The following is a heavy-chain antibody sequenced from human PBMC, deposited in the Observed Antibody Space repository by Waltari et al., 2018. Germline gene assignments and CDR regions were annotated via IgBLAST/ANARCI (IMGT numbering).Heavy chain of an antibody. CDR2: ISGSGGST. Sequence: EVQLVESGGGLVQPGGSLRLSCAASGFTFSSYAMSWVRQAPGKGLEWVSAISGSGGSTYYADSVKGRFTISRDNSKNTLYLQMNSLRAEDTAVYYCAKVKRYCSGGSCSAFDYWGQGTLVTVSS. J-gene: IGHJ4*02. V-gene: IGHV3-23*04. CDR1: GFTFSSYA. CDR3: AKVKRYCSGGSCSAFDY. D-gene: IGHD2-15*01.